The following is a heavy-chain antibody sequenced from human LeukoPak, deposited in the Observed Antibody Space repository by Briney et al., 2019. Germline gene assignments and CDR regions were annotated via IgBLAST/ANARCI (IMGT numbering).Heavy chain of an antibody. CDR2: INPSGGST. J-gene: IGHJ3*02. CDR3: ARRSGVGVGAILHAFDI. V-gene: IGHV1-46*01. D-gene: IGHD1-26*01. CDR1: GYTFTSYY. Sequence: GASVKVSCKASGYTFTSYYMHWVRQAPGQGLEWMGIINPSGGSTSYAQKFQGRVTMTRDTSTSTVYMELSSLRSEDTAVYYCARRSGVGVGAILHAFDIWGQGTMVTVSS.